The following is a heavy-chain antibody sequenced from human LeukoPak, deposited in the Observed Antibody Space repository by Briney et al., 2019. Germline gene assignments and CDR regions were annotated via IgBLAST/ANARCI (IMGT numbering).Heavy chain of an antibody. CDR3: ARGTVRYFDRRFDY. V-gene: IGHV4-59*01. CDR1: GASISSYY. D-gene: IGHD3-9*01. CDR2: IYYSGST. J-gene: IGHJ4*02. Sequence: PSETLSLTCSVSGASISSYYWSWVRQPPGKGLEWLGYIYYSGSTNYNPSLKSRVTISVDTSKNQFSLKLSSVTAADTAVYYCARGTVRYFDRRFDYWGQGTLVTVSS.